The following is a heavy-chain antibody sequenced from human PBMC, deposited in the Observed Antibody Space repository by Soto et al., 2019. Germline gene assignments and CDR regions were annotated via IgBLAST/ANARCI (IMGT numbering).Heavy chain of an antibody. CDR2: ISHSGST. V-gene: IGHV4-34*01. Sequence: SETLSLTCAVYGGSFSGHYWSWIRQPPGKGLEWIGEISHSGSTTYNPSLESRVAISVDTSMNQFSLKLNSVTAADTAVYYCARGPSRLLMGDSFAWGQGTLVTVSS. CDR1: GGSFSGHY. CDR3: ARGPSRLLMGDSFA. J-gene: IGHJ5*02. D-gene: IGHD2-8*01.